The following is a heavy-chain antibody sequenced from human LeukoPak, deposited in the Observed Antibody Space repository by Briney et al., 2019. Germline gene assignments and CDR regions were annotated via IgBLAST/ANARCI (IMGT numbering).Heavy chain of an antibody. D-gene: IGHD3-3*01. CDR2: ISSSSSTI. CDR1: GFSFSSYS. V-gene: IGHV3-48*04. Sequence: PGGSLRLSCAASGFSFSSYSMNWVRQAPGKGLEWVSYISSSSSTIYYADSVKGRFTISRDNAKNSLYLQMNSLRAEDTAVYYCARRQYDFWSGPSYYYYMDVWGKGTSVTVSS. CDR3: ARRQYDFWSGPSYYYYMDV. J-gene: IGHJ6*03.